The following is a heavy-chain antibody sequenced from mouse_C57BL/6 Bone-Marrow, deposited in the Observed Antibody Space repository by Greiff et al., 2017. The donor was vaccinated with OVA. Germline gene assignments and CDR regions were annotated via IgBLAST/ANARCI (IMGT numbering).Heavy chain of an antibody. D-gene: IGHD2-4*01. J-gene: IGHJ4*01. V-gene: IGHV1-69*01. Sequence: VQLQQPGAELVMPGASVKLSCKASGYTFTSYWMHWVKQRPGQGLEWIGEIDPPDSYTNYNQKFKGKSTLTVDKSSSTAYMQLSSLTSEDSAVYYCARGDYGAMDYWGQGTSVTVSS. CDR2: IDPPDSYT. CDR3: ARGDYGAMDY. CDR1: GYTFTSYW.